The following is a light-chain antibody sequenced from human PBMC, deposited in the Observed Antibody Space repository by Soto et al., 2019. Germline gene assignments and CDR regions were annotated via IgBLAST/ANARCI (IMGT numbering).Light chain of an antibody. J-gene: IGKJ2*01. CDR3: QQYDIWTPYT. CDR1: QNIRSS. Sequence: EVVMTQSPASLSASPGERVTLSCRASQNIRSSLAWYQQRPGQAPRLLIYDASTRATGIPPRFSGSGSGTEFTVTISSLQYEDFAIFYCQQYDIWTPYTFGQGTKVEI. CDR2: DAS. V-gene: IGKV3-15*01.